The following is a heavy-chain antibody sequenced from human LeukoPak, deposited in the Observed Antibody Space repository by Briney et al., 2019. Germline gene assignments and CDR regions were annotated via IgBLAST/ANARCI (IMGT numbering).Heavy chain of an antibody. CDR3: ARDRHCSGGSCSGL. V-gene: IGHV3-53*01. Sequence: PGGSLRLSCAASGLTVSNNYMKWVRQAPGKGLEWVSLIYSGGSTYYADSVKGRFTISIDNPKNTVYLQMNNLRAEDTAVDYCARDRHCSGGSCSGLWGQGTLVTVSS. CDR1: GLTVSNNY. CDR2: IYSGGST. D-gene: IGHD2-15*01. J-gene: IGHJ4*02.